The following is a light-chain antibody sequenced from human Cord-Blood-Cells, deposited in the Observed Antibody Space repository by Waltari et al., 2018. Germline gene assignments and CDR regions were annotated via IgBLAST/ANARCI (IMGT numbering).Light chain of an antibody. CDR1: SRDVGSYNL. CDR3: CSYACSSTLV. CDR2: EGS. V-gene: IGLV2-23*01. Sequence: QSALTQPASVSGSPGQSITISCTGTSRDVGSYNLVSWYQQHPGKAPKLMIYEGSKRPSGVSNRFSGSKSGNTASLTISGLQAEDEADYYCCSYACSSTLVFGGGTKLTVL. J-gene: IGLJ2*01.